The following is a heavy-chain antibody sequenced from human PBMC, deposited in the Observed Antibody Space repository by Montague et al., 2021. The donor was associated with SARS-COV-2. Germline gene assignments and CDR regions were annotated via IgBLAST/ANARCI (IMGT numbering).Heavy chain of an antibody. CDR2: IYYSGST. CDR3: ARRSYDILTGYSIPNWFDP. J-gene: IGHJ5*02. Sequence: SETLSLTCTVSGGSISSYYWSWIRQPPGKGLEWIGYIYYSGSTNYNPSLKGRVTISVDTSKNQFSLKLSSVTAADTAVYYCARRSYDILTGYSIPNWFDPWGQGTLVTVSS. D-gene: IGHD3-9*01. CDR1: GGSISSYY. V-gene: IGHV4-59*08.